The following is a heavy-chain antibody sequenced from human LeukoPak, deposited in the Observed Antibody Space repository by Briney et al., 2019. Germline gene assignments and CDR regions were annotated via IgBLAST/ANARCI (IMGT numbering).Heavy chain of an antibody. Sequence: GGSLRLSCAASGFTFSSYGMSWVRQAPGKGLEWVSAISGSGGSTFYADSVKGRFTISRDNSKNTLYLQMNSLRAEDTAVYYCAKGSRPGYSYGPREYYYYMDVWGKGTTVTVSS. CDR1: GFTFSSYG. V-gene: IGHV3-23*01. D-gene: IGHD5-18*01. J-gene: IGHJ6*03. CDR3: AKGSRPGYSYGPREYYYYMDV. CDR2: ISGSGGST.